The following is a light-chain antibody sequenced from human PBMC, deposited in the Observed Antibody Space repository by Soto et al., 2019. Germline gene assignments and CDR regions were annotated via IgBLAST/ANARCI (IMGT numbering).Light chain of an antibody. CDR3: QQYNTFWT. CDR1: HNIERW. Sequence: QMTQSPSTLSASVGDRVTITCRASHNIERWLAWYQQKPGKAPKLLIYDVSSLESGVPSRFSGSGSGTEFTLTIRSLQPDDSATYFCQQYNTFWTFGQGTKVDIK. J-gene: IGKJ1*01. V-gene: IGKV1-5*01. CDR2: DVS.